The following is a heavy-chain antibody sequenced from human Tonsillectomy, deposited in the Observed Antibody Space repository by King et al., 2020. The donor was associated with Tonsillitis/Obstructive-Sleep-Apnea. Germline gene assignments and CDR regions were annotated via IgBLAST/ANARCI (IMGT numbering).Heavy chain of an antibody. D-gene: IGHD2-2*01. CDR3: AKDLEILVVNDAFVI. J-gene: IGHJ3*02. V-gene: IGHV3-30*18. Sequence: VQLVESGGGVVQPGRSLRLSCAASGFTFSSYGMHWVRQAPGKGLEWVALISYDGNNKYYADSVKGPFTISRDNSKNTLYLQLNSLRAEDTAVYYCAKDLEILVVNDAFVIWGQGTMVTVSS. CDR2: ISYDGNNK. CDR1: GFTFSSYG.